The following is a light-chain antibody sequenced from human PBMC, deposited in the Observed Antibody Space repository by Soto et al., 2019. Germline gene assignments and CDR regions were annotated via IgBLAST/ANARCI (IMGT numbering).Light chain of an antibody. V-gene: IGKV1-5*03. CDR3: QQYSSYFFT. J-gene: IGKJ3*01. CDR1: QSISSW. Sequence: DIQMTQSPSTLSASVGDRVNITCRASQSISSWLAWYQQKPGKAPKLLIYRASDLQSGVPSRFIGSGSGTEFTLTISSLQTDDIATYYCQQYSSYFFTFGPGTKVDV. CDR2: RAS.